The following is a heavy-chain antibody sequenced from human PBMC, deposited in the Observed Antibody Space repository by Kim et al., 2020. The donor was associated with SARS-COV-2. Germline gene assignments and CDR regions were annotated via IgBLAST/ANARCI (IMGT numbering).Heavy chain of an antibody. Sequence: SETLSLTCTVSGGSISSSSYYWGWIRQHPGKGLEWIGSIYYSGSTYYNPSLKSRVTISVDTSKNQFSLKLSSVTAADTAVYYCASRETRGSDYWGQGTLV. V-gene: IGHV4-39*01. CDR1: GGSISSSSYY. CDR3: ASRETRGSDY. J-gene: IGHJ4*02. D-gene: IGHD1-26*01. CDR2: IYYSGST.